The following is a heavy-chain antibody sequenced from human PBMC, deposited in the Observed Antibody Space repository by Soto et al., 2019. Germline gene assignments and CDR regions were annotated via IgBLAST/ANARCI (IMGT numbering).Heavy chain of an antibody. D-gene: IGHD2-15*01. V-gene: IGHV3-23*01. CDR2: ISGSGGST. CDR1: GFTFSSYA. CDR3: AKVAAEKHHRPFWDDAFDI. Sequence: EVQLLESGGGLVQPGGSLRLSCAASGFTFSSYAMSWVRQAPGKGLEWVSVISGSGGSTYYADSVKGRFNISRDNSKNTLYLQMNSLRAEDTAVYYCAKVAAEKHHRPFWDDAFDIWGQGTMVTVSS. J-gene: IGHJ3*02.